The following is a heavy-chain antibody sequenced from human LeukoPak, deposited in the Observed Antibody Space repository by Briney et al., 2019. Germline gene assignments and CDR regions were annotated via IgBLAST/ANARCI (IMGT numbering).Heavy chain of an antibody. V-gene: IGHV4-59*08. D-gene: IGHD2-15*01. CDR3: ARPANWFDP. CDR2: IYYSGST. J-gene: IGHJ5*02. CDR1: GGAISSYY. Sequence: SETLSLTCTVSGGAISSYYWSWIRQPPGKGLERIEYIYYSGSTNYNPSLKSRVTISVDPSKNQLSLKLSSVTAADTAVYYCARPANWFDPWGQGTLVTVSS.